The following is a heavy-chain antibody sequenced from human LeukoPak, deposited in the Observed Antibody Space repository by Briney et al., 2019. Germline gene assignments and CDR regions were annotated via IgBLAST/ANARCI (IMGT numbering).Heavy chain of an antibody. CDR2: INAGNGNT. CDR1: GYTFTSYA. Sequence: ASVKVSCKASGYTFTSYAMHWVRQAPGQKLEWMGWINAGNGNTKYSQKFQGRVTITRDTSASTAYMELSSLRSEDTAVYYCAKEGSSGSYYGMDVWGQGTTVTVSS. V-gene: IGHV1-3*01. CDR3: AKEGSSGSYYGMDV. J-gene: IGHJ6*02. D-gene: IGHD6-19*01.